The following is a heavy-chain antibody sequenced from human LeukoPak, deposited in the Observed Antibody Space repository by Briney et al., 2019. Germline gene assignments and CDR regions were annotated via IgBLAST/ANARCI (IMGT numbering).Heavy chain of an antibody. CDR3: ARVATVVTPFSYFDY. CDR2: INPSGGST. CDR1: GYTFTSYY. J-gene: IGHJ4*02. V-gene: IGHV1-46*01. D-gene: IGHD4-23*01. Sequence: ASVKVSCKASGYTFTSYYMHWVRQAPGHGLEWLEIINPSGGSTSYAQKFQGRVTMTRDTSTSTVYMELSSLRSEDTAVYYCARVATVVTPFSYFDYWGQGTLVTVSS.